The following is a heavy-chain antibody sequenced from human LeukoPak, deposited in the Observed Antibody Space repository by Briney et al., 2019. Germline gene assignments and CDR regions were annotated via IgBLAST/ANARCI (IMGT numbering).Heavy chain of an antibody. CDR1: GGSISSSSYY. CDR3: ARVGPYSGSYYPTGEDY. D-gene: IGHD1-26*01. V-gene: IGHV4-39*07. Sequence: SETLSLTCTVSGGSISSSSYYWGWIRQPPGKGLEWIGSIYYSGSTYYNPSLKSRVTISVDTSKNQFSLKLSSVTAADTAVYYCARVGPYSGSYYPTGEDYWGQGTLVTVSS. J-gene: IGHJ4*02. CDR2: IYYSGST.